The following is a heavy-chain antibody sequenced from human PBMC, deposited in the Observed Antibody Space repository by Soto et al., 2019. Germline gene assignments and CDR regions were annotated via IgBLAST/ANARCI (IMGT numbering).Heavy chain of an antibody. CDR3: ARSGDILTGGEGYYYYGTDV. Sequence: SVKVSCKASGGTFSSYAISWVRQAPGQGLEWMGGIIPIFGTANYAQKFQGRVTITADKSTSTAYMELSSLRSEDTAVYYCARSGDILTGGEGYYYYGTDVWGQGTTVTVSS. V-gene: IGHV1-69*06. CDR1: GGTFSSYA. D-gene: IGHD3-9*01. CDR2: IIPIFGTA. J-gene: IGHJ6*02.